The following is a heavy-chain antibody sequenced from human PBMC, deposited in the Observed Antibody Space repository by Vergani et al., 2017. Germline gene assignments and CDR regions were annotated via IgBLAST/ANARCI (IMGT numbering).Heavy chain of an antibody. Sequence: QVQLVQSGAEVKKPGASVKVSCKASGYTFTSYDINWVRQATGQGLEWMGWMNPNSGNTGYAQKFQGRVTMTRNTSISTAYMELSSLRSEDTAVYYCARDRSNPYYYDSSGYWNWFDPWGQGTLVTVSS. CDR1: GYTFTSYD. CDR2: MNPNSGNT. D-gene: IGHD3-22*01. V-gene: IGHV1-8*01. J-gene: IGHJ5*02. CDR3: ARDRSNPYYYDSSGYWNWFDP.